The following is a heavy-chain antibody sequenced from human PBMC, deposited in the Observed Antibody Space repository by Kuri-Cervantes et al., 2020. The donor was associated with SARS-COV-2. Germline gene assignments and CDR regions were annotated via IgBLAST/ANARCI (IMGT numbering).Heavy chain of an antibody. CDR2: INWDGTTT. V-gene: IGHV3-43*01. Sequence: GGSLRLSCATSGFTFRHYTMQWVRQAPGKGLEWVSLINWDGTTTFYADSVKGRFSISRDNSKDSLYLQMDSLKIDDTALCYCAKGDWGYSNGFGAFDIWGQGTVVTVSS. D-gene: IGHD5-18*01. CDR3: AKGDWGYSNGFGAFDI. J-gene: IGHJ3*02. CDR1: GFTFRHYT.